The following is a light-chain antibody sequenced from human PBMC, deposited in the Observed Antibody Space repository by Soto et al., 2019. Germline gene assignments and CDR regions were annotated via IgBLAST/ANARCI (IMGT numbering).Light chain of an antibody. CDR3: CSYAGSYTLGV. Sequence: QSVRTQPRSVSGSPGQSVTISCTGTSSNVGGYNYVSWYQQQTGKAPKLMIYDVSKRPSGVPDRFSGSKSGNTASLTISGLQAEDEADYYCCSYAGSYTLGVFGGGTKLTVL. J-gene: IGLJ2*01. CDR2: DVS. V-gene: IGLV2-11*01. CDR1: SSNVGGYNY.